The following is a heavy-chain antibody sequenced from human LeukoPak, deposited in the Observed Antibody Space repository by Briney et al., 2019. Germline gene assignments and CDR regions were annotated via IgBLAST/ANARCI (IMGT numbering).Heavy chain of an antibody. J-gene: IGHJ6*02. D-gene: IGHD6-19*01. CDR1: GFTVSSNY. CDR3: ARTKETFGSGWYFGYYYYGMDV. CDR2: IYSGGST. V-gene: IGHV3-66*01. Sequence: GGSLRLSCAASGFTVSSNYMSWVRQAPGKGLEWVSVIYSGGSTYYADSVKGRFTISRDNSKNTLYLQMNSLRAEDTAVYYYARTKETFGSGWYFGYYYYGMDVWGQGTTVTVSS.